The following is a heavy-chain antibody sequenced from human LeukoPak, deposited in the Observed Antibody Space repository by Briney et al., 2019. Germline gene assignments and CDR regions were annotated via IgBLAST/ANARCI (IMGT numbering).Heavy chain of an antibody. D-gene: IGHD3-10*01. CDR1: GGSFSGYY. V-gene: IGHV4-34*01. CDR3: ARRTYYYGSGSYSPPRY. Sequence: SETLSLTCAVYGGSFSGYYWGWIRQPPGKGLEWIGEINHSGSTNYNPSLKSRVTMSVDTSKNQFSLKLSSVSAADTAVYYCARRTYYYGSGSYSPPRYWGQGTLVTVSS. CDR2: INHSGST. J-gene: IGHJ4*02.